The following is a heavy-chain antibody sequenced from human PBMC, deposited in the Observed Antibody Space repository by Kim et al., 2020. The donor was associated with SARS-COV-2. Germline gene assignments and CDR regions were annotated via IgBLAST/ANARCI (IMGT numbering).Heavy chain of an antibody. CDR1: GFGFRFSDYS. V-gene: IGHV3-48*02. Sequence: PGGSLRLSCAASGFGFRFSDYSMNWVRQAPGKGLEWVSYITGSSATIYYADSVKGRFTITRDNAKSSLYLQMNSLRDEDTAVYYCTTGIEHAFGHWGQGTLVTVSS. J-gene: IGHJ4*02. CDR3: TTGIEHAFGH. CDR2: ITGSSATI. D-gene: IGHD3-16*01.